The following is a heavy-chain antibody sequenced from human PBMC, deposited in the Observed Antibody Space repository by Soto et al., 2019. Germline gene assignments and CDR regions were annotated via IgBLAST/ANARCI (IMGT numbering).Heavy chain of an antibody. CDR1: GGSISSGGYY. Sequence: PSETLSLTCTVSGGSISSGGYYWSWIRQHPGKGLEWIGYIYYSGSTYYNPSLKSRLTISVDPSKNQFSLKLSSVTAADTAVYYCARTRGNVVGLNLEDTYFDPWGRGTLVTVSS. V-gene: IGHV4-31*03. D-gene: IGHD2-21*01. CDR2: IYYSGST. CDR3: ARTRGNVVGLNLEDTYFDP. J-gene: IGHJ5*02.